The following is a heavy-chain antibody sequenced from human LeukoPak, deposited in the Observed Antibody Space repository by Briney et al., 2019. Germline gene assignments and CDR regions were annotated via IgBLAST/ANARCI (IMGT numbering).Heavy chain of an antibody. D-gene: IGHD1-26*01. CDR2: INSDGSST. J-gene: IGHJ4*02. V-gene: IGHV3-74*01. CDR1: GFTFSSYW. Sequence: PGGSLRLSCAASGFTFSSYWMHWVRQAPGKGLVWVSRINSDGSSTGYADSVKGRFTISRDNAKNTLYLQMNSLRAEDTAVYYCARDVGAASFDYWGQGTLVTVSS. CDR3: ARDVGAASFDY.